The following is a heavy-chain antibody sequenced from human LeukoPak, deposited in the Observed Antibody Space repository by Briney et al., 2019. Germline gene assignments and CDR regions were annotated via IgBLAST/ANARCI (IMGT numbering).Heavy chain of an antibody. J-gene: IGHJ4*02. Sequence: GGSLRLSCAASGFTFSSYSMSWVRQAPGKGLEWVSSISSSSSYIYYADSVKGRFTISRDNAKNSLYLQVNSLRAEDTAVYYCASSVIAGYSSGWLDYWGQGTLVTVSS. V-gene: IGHV3-21*01. CDR1: GFTFSSYS. D-gene: IGHD6-19*01. CDR2: ISSSSSYI. CDR3: ASSVIAGYSSGWLDY.